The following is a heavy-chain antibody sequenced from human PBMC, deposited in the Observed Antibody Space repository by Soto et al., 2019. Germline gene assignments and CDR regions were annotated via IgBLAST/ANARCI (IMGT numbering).Heavy chain of an antibody. Sequence: SENLSLTCTVYGGSFSGYYWSWIRQPPGKGLEWIGGINHSGSTNYNPSLKSRVTISVDTSKNQFSLKLSSVTAADTAVYYCAGTPAYDFCSVSSPHYYYYGMAVWGQGSTVIVSS. CDR2: INHSGST. V-gene: IGHV4-34*01. CDR3: AGTPAYDFCSVSSPHYYYYGMAV. D-gene: IGHD3-3*01. CDR1: GGSFSGYY. J-gene: IGHJ6*02.